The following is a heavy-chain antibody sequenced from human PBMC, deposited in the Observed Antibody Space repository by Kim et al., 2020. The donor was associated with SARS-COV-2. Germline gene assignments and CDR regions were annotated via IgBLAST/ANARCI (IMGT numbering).Heavy chain of an antibody. CDR1: GFTFDDYA. CDR2: ISWNSGSI. CDR3: AKGSFYYYYMDV. Sequence: GGSLRLSYAASGFTFDDYAMHWVRQAPGKGLEWVSGISWNSGSIGYADSVKGRFTISRDNAKNSLYLQMNSLRAEDTALYYCAKGSFYYYYMDVWGKGTTVTVSS. V-gene: IGHV3-9*01. J-gene: IGHJ6*03.